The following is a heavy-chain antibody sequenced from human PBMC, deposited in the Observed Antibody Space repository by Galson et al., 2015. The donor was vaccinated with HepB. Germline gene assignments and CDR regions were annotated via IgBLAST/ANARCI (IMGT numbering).Heavy chain of an antibody. CDR1: GFTFRKYG. CDR2: ITGSGRTT. D-gene: IGHD6-19*01. J-gene: IGHJ4*02. V-gene: IGHV3-23*01. Sequence: SLRLSCAASGFTFRKYGMSWVRQAPGKGLEWVSSITGSGRTTDYADSVKGRFTISRNNSQNTLYLQLNSLGADDTAIYFCALAGYRTDWPYLFFDDWGQGTLVTVSS. CDR3: ALAGYRTDWPYLFFDD.